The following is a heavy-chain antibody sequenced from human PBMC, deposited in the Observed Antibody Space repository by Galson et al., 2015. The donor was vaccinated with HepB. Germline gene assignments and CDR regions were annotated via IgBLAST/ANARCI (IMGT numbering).Heavy chain of an antibody. V-gene: IGHV3-33*01. Sequence: SLRLSCATSGFPFSDYGMHWVRQAPGKGLEWLAVIWYDGSQKFHEDSVEGRFTISRDNSKNMLFLQMDSLRVDDTAVYFCVRDSGLYGLDVWGQGTRVPVSS. CDR2: IWYDGSQK. CDR3: VRDSGLYGLDV. CDR1: GFPFSDYG. J-gene: IGHJ6*02. D-gene: IGHD6-19*01.